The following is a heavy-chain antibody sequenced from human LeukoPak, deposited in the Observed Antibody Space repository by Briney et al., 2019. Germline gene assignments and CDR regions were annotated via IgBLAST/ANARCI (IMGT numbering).Heavy chain of an antibody. CDR2: TRNKANSYTT. V-gene: IGHV3-72*01. J-gene: IGHJ2*01. Sequence: GGSLRLSCAASGFPFSDHCMDWVHQAPGKGLEWVGRTRNKANSYTTEYAASVKGRFTISRDDSKKSPYLQMNSLKTEDTAVYYCARESGGGVLGYFDLWGRGTLVSVSS. D-gene: IGHD3-10*01. CDR3: ARESGGGVLGYFDL. CDR1: GFPFSDHC.